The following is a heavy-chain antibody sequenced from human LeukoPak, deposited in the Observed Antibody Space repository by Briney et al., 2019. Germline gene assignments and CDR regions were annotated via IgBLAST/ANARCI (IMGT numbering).Heavy chain of an antibody. Sequence: GGSLRLSCAASGFTFSSYSMNWVRQAPGQGLEWVSSISSSSSYIYYADSVKGRFTISRDNAKNSLYLQMNSLRAEDTAVYYCATSSDYGDYRTVDYWGQGTLVTVSS. CDR3: ATSSDYGDYRTVDY. CDR1: GFTFSSYS. V-gene: IGHV3-21*01. CDR2: ISSSSSYI. D-gene: IGHD4-17*01. J-gene: IGHJ4*02.